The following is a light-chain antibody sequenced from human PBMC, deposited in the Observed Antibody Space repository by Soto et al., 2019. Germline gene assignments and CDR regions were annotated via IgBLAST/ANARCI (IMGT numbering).Light chain of an antibody. CDR1: QSVSSSF. CDR2: GAS. Sequence: EIVLTQSPGTLSLSPGERATLSCRASQSVSSSFLAWYQQKPGQAPGLLIYGASNRATGIPDRFSGSGSGTDFTLTISRLEPEDFAVYYCQQYVTSPWAFGQGTQVAIE. J-gene: IGKJ1*01. CDR3: QQYVTSPWA. V-gene: IGKV3-20*01.